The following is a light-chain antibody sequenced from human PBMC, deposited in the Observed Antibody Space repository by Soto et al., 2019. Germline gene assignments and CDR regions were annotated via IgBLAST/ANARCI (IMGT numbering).Light chain of an antibody. CDR1: QSVSNDF. V-gene: IGKV3-20*01. J-gene: IGKJ1*01. CDR2: GAS. Sequence: IVLTQSPGILSLSPGERATLSCRASQSVSNDFLAWYQQKPGQAPRLLIYGASTRATDVPDRFSGSGSGEDFTLSISRLEPEDFAVYYCQQYGSSPPRTFGQGTKV. CDR3: QQYGSSPPRT.